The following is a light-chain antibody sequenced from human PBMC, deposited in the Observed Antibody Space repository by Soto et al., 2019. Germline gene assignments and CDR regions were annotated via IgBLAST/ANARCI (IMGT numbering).Light chain of an antibody. CDR2: DNN. J-gene: IGLJ2*01. CDR3: GPWDSSLSAVV. V-gene: IGLV1-51*01. Sequence: QSVLTQPPSVSAAPGQKVTISCSGSSSNIGNNYVSWYQQLPGTAPKLLIYDNNKRPSGIPDRFSGSKSGTSATLGITGLQTGDEADYYCGPWDSSLSAVVFGGGTKLTVL. CDR1: SSNIGNNY.